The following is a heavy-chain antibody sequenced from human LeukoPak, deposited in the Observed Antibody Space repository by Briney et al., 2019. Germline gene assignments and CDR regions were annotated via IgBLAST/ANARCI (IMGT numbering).Heavy chain of an antibody. V-gene: IGHV4-4*07. Sequence: NPSATLSLTCTVSGGSISSYYWSWIRQPAEKGLEWIGRIYTSGSTNYNPSLKSRVTMSVDTSKNQFSLKLSSVTAADTAVYYCARDLTPNYWNDGGHNWFDPWGQGTLVTVSS. D-gene: IGHD1-1*01. J-gene: IGHJ5*02. CDR3: ARDLTPNYWNDGGHNWFDP. CDR1: GGSISSYY. CDR2: IYTSGST.